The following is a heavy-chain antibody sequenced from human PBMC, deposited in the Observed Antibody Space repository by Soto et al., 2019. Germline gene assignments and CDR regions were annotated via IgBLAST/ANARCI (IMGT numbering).Heavy chain of an antibody. CDR2: TRNKANSYTT. V-gene: IGHV3-72*01. CDR1: GFTFSDHY. D-gene: IGHD3-22*01. Sequence: PGGSLRLSCAASGFTFSDHYMDWVRQAPGKGLEWVGRTRNKANSYTTEYAASVKGRFTISRDDSKNSLYLQMNSLKTEDTAVYYCARVVTTHYDYWGQGTLVTVSS. J-gene: IGHJ4*02. CDR3: ARVVTTHYDY.